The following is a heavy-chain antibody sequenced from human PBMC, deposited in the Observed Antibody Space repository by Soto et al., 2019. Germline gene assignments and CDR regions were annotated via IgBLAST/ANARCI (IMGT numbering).Heavy chain of an antibody. CDR1: GFTFSSYG. CDR2: ISYDGSNK. Sequence: QVQLVESGGGVVQPGRSLRLSCAASGFTFSSYGIHWVRQAPGKGLEWVAVISYDGSNKYYADSVKGRFTISRDNSKNTLYLQMNSLRAEDTAVYYCAKVGFGGEDDYWGQGTLVTVSS. CDR3: AKVGFGGEDDY. J-gene: IGHJ4*02. V-gene: IGHV3-30*18. D-gene: IGHD3-3*01.